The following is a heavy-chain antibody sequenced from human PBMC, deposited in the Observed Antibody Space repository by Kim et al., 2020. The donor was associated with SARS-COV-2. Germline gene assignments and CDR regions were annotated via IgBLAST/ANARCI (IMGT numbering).Heavy chain of an antibody. J-gene: IGHJ4*02. CDR1: GGSVSSGSYY. V-gene: IGHV4-61*01. CDR3: ARGGITMVRVDY. CDR2: IYYSGST. D-gene: IGHD3-10*01. Sequence: SETLSLTCTVSGGSVSSGSYYWSWIRQPPGKGLEWIGYIYYSGSTNYNPSLKSRVTISVDTSKNQFSLKLSSVTAADTAVYYCARGGITMVRVDYWGQGTLVTVSS.